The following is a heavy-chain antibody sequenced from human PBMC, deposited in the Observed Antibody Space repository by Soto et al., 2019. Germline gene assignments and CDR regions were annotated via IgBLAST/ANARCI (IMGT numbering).Heavy chain of an antibody. CDR3: AKAYDYYDSSGYYFFSWRKTLFPDY. J-gene: IGHJ4*02. Sequence: GVLRLSCAASGFTFSSYAMSWVRQAPGKGLEWVSAISGSGGSTYYADSVKGRFTISRDNSKNTLYLQMNSLRAEDTAVYYCAKAYDYYDSSGYYFFSWRKTLFPDYWGQGTLVTV. V-gene: IGHV3-23*01. CDR2: ISGSGGST. CDR1: GFTFSSYA. D-gene: IGHD3-22*01.